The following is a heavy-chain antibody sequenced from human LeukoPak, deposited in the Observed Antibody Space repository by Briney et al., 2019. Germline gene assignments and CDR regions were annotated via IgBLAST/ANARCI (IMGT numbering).Heavy chain of an antibody. CDR3: ARPGQLGRYYFDY. V-gene: IGHV4-39*01. D-gene: IGHD6-13*01. CDR2: IYYSGST. CDR1: GGSISSSSYY. Sequence: PSETLSLTCTVSGGSISSSSYYWGWIRQPPGKGLVWIGSIYYSGSTYYNPSLKSRVTISVDTSKNQFSLKLSSVTAADTAVYYCARPGQLGRYYFDYWGQGTLVTVSS. J-gene: IGHJ4*02.